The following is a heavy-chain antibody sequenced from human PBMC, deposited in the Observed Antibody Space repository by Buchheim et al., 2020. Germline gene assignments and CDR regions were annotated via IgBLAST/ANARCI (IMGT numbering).Heavy chain of an antibody. Sequence: EVQLVESGGGLVQPGGSLRLSCAASGFTFSSYWMSWVRQAPGKGLEWVANIKQDGSEKYYVDSVKGRFTISRDNAKTSLYLQMNSLRAEDTAVYYCARWRYSSSWVPYYYYYGMDVWGQGTT. D-gene: IGHD6-13*01. CDR1: GFTFSSYW. CDR2: IKQDGSEK. J-gene: IGHJ6*02. CDR3: ARWRYSSSWVPYYYYYGMDV. V-gene: IGHV3-7*01.